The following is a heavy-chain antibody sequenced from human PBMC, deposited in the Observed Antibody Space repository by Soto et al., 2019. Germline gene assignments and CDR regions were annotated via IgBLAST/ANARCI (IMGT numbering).Heavy chain of an antibody. J-gene: IGHJ6*03. D-gene: IGHD6-13*01. CDR3: ARKGAAASYAHYYMDV. CDR1: GGSISSYY. V-gene: IGHV4-59*12. CDR2: VYYSGST. Sequence: SETLSLTCTVSGGSISSYYWTWIRQPPGKGLEWIGYVYYSGSTNYNPSLKSRVTISVATSRNRFSLKLTSATAADTAVYYCARKGAAASYAHYYMDVWGRGTAVTVSS.